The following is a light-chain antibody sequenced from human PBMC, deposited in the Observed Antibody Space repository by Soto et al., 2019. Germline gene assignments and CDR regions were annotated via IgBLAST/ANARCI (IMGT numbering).Light chain of an antibody. J-gene: IGKJ1*01. Sequence: DIPMTQSPSSLSASVGDRVTITCRASQGISNYLAWYQQKPGKVPKLLIYAAAALQSGVPSRFSGSGSGTEFTLTISSLQPEDVATYYCQKYNGALWAFGQGTKVEI. CDR2: AAA. CDR1: QGISNY. CDR3: QKYNGALWA. V-gene: IGKV1-27*01.